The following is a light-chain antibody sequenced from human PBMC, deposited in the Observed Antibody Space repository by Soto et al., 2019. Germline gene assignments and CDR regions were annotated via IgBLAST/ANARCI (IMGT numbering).Light chain of an antibody. CDR3: QQYDTSPRT. V-gene: IGKV3-20*01. CDR1: QRVSSNH. Sequence: EIVLTQSPVTLSLSPGERATLSCRASQRVSSNHLAWFQQKPGQALRLLIYDTSSRATGIPDRFSGSGSGTDFTLTISRLEPEDFAVYYCQQYDTSPRTFGQGTKVEIK. J-gene: IGKJ1*01. CDR2: DTS.